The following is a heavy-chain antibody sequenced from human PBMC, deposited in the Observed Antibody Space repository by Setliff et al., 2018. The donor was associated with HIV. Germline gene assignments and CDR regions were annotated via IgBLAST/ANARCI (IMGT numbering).Heavy chain of an antibody. CDR1: KFSVSDRY. CDR3: ARMLLRTNPVYGVVSNRFDP. V-gene: IGHV3-7*03. J-gene: IGHJ5*02. Sequence: PGGSLRLSCVASKFSVSDRYMGWVRQAPGKGREWVANINTEGTKKYYVASVKGRFTTSRDNAKKSLYLQMNSLRAEDTAVYYCARMLLRTNPVYGVVSNRFDPWGPGTLVTVSS. D-gene: IGHD3-3*01. CDR2: INTEGTKK.